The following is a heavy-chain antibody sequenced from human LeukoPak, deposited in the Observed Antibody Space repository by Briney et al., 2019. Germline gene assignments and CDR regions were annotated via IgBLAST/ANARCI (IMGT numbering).Heavy chain of an antibody. CDR2: VIPIFGTA. CDR3: ARDPLEAAMAPYYYYYMDV. Sequence: SVKVSCKASGGTFSSYAISWVRQAPGQGLEWMGGVIPIFGTANYAQKFQGRVTITTDESTSTAYMELSSLRSEDTAVYYCARDPLEAAMAPYYYYYMDVWGKGTTVTVSS. D-gene: IGHD5-18*01. J-gene: IGHJ6*03. CDR1: GGTFSSYA. V-gene: IGHV1-69*05.